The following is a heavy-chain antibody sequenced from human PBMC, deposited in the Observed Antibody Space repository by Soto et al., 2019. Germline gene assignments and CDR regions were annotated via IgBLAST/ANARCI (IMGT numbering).Heavy chain of an antibody. V-gene: IGHV4-39*01. J-gene: IGHJ6*02. CDR3: ARHFPGPRVEYQLPRPYYYYYGMDV. Sequence: SETLSLTCTVSGGSISSSSYYWGWIRQPPGKGLEWIGSIYYSGSTYYNPSLKSRVTISVDTSKNQFSLKLSSVTAADTAVYYCARHFPGPRVEYQLPRPYYYYYGMDVWGQGTTVTVSS. D-gene: IGHD2-2*01. CDR2: IYYSGST. CDR1: GGSISSSSYY.